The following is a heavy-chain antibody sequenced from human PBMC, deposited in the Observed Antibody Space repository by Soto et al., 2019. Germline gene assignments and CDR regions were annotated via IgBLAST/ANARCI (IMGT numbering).Heavy chain of an antibody. Sequence: PSETLSLTCTVSGGSISSGGYYWSWIRQHPGKGLEWIGYIYYSGSTYYNPSLKSRVTISVDTSKNQFSLKLSSVTAADTAVYYCARVPYDSSGYYSVGYYYGMDVWGQGTTVTVS. V-gene: IGHV4-31*03. CDR3: ARVPYDSSGYYSVGYYYGMDV. J-gene: IGHJ6*02. CDR2: IYYSGST. CDR1: GGSISSGGYY. D-gene: IGHD3-22*01.